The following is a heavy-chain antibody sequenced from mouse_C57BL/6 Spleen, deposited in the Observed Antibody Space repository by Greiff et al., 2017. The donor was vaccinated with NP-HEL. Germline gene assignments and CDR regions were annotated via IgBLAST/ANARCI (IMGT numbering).Heavy chain of an antibody. D-gene: IGHD4-1*02. CDR3: ASPTGVYYAMDY. CDR1: GYTFTSYW. CDR2: IHPNSGST. J-gene: IGHJ4*01. V-gene: IGHV1-64*01. Sequence: VQLQQSGAELVKPGASVKLSCKASGYTFTSYWMHWVKQRPGQGLEWIGMIHPNSGSTNYNEKFKSKATLTVDKSSSTAYMQLSSLTSEDSAVYYCASPTGVYYAMDYWGQGTSGTVSS.